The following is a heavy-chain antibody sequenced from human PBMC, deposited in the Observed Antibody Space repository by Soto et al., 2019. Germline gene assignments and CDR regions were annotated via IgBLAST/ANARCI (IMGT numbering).Heavy chain of an antibody. CDR2: IKQDGSEK. CDR3: ARDTQFDIVVVPAAPPDDAFDI. Sequence: GGSLRLSCAASGFTFSSYWMSWVRQAPGKGLEWVANIKQDGSEKYYVDSVKGRFTISRDNAKNSLYLQMNSLRAEDTAVYYCARDTQFDIVVVPAAPPDDAFDIWGQGTMVTVSS. V-gene: IGHV3-7*01. CDR1: GFTFSSYW. J-gene: IGHJ3*02. D-gene: IGHD2-2*01.